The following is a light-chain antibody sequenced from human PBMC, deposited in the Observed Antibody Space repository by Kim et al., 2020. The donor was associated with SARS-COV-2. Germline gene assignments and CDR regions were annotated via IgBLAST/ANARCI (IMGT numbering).Light chain of an antibody. CDR2: EDD. Sequence: NFMLTQPHSVSESPGKTVTISCTRSSGRIDSYYVQWYQQRPGSPPTTLIYEDDHRPSGVPDRFSGSIDLSSNSASLTISGLKSEDEADYYCQSYDSSNQVFGGGTQLTVL. J-gene: IGLJ3*02. CDR1: SGRIDSYY. CDR3: QSYDSSNQV. V-gene: IGLV6-57*01.